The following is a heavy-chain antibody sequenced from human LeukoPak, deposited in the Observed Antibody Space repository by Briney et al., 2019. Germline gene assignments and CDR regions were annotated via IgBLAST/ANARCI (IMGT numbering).Heavy chain of an antibody. CDR1: GFTFSSYT. CDR2: ISFDGSNK. V-gene: IGHV3-30-3*01. D-gene: IGHD1-26*01. Sequence: PGGSLRLSCAASGFTFSSYTIHWVRQPPGKGLEWVAVISFDGSNKYYADSVKGRFTISRDNSKNTLYLQMSSLRAEDTAVYYCARDKVVGPTQFDYWGQGTLVTVSS. CDR3: ARDKVVGPTQFDY. J-gene: IGHJ4*02.